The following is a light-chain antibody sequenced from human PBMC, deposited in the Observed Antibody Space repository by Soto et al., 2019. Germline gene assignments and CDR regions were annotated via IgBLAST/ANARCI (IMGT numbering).Light chain of an antibody. J-gene: IGKJ1*01. CDR3: QHYGDSSWT. V-gene: IGKV3-15*01. CDR1: QSVITN. Sequence: EIVMTQSPATLSVSPGERATLFCRASQSVITNLAWYQQKPGQAPRLLIYGASTRATGIPARFSGSGSGTEFSLTISRVEPEDFAVYFCQHYGDSSWTFGQGSRVEIK. CDR2: GAS.